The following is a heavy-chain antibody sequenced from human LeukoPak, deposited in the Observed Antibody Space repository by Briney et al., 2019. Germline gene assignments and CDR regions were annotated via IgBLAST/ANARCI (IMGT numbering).Heavy chain of an antibody. Sequence: GGSLRLSCAASGFTFSSYSMNWVRQAPGKGLEWDSYITSSSTSIYYADSVKGRFTISRDNAKNSLYLQMNSLRAEDTAVYYCARTLLYCSGGNCYPTCFDYWGPGRLVTVSS. CDR2: ITSSSTSI. CDR1: GFTFSSYS. CDR3: ARTLLYCSGGNCYPTCFDY. D-gene: IGHD2-15*01. J-gene: IGHJ4*02. V-gene: IGHV3-48*01.